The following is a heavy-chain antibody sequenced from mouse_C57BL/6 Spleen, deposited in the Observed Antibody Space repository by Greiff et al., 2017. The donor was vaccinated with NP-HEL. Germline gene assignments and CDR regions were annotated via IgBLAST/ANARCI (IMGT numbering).Heavy chain of an antibody. J-gene: IGHJ2*01. CDR1: GYTFTSYG. Sequence: VQLQQSGAELARPGASVKLSCKASGYTFTSYGISWVKQRTGQGLEWIGEIYPRSGNTYYNEKFKGKATLTADKSSSTAYMELRSLTSEDSAVYFCARPIYDGYSPYYFDYWGQGTTLTVSS. D-gene: IGHD2-3*01. CDR3: ARPIYDGYSPYYFDY. V-gene: IGHV1-81*01. CDR2: IYPRSGNT.